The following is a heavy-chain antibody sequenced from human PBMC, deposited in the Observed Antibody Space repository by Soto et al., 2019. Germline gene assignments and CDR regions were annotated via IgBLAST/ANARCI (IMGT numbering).Heavy chain of an antibody. V-gene: IGHV3-23*01. Sequence: EVQLLESGGGLVHPGGSLRLSCAASGFTFSSYAMSWVRQAPGKGLEWVSAISGSGGSTYYADSVKGRFTISRDNSKNTLYLQMNSLRAEDTAVYYCAKDLDHWDRSSGYNWFDPWGQGTLVTVSS. CDR1: GFTFSSYA. J-gene: IGHJ5*02. D-gene: IGHD6-13*01. CDR3: AKDLDHWDRSSGYNWFDP. CDR2: ISGSGGST.